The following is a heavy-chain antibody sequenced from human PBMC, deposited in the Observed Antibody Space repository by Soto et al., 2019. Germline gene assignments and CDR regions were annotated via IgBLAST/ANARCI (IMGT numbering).Heavy chain of an antibody. J-gene: IGHJ5*02. CDR1: GGAISGYY. V-gene: IGHV4-4*07. CDR2: IYSSGST. D-gene: IGHD3-3*01. CDR3: ARGQRFSDWFDP. Sequence: SETLSLTCTGTGGAISGYYWTWIRQSDGEGLEWIGRIYSSGSTNYNPSLKSRVTISLDTSMNYFSLRLSSVTAADTAVYYCARGQRFSDWFDPWGQGTLVTAPQ.